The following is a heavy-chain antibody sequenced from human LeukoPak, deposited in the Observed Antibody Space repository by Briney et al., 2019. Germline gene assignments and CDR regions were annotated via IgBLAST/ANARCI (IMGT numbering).Heavy chain of an antibody. D-gene: IGHD3-22*01. CDR2: IYPGHSGT. CDR1: GYIFTNYW. J-gene: IGHJ4*02. CDR3: ARLNYYGTSGFPDY. Sequence: GESLKISCKASGYIFTNYWIGWVRQMPGKGLEWMGIIYPGHSGTRYSPSFQGQATVPADNSITTAYLQWSSLRASDTAMYYCARLNYYGTSGFPDYWGQGTLVTVSS. V-gene: IGHV5-51*01.